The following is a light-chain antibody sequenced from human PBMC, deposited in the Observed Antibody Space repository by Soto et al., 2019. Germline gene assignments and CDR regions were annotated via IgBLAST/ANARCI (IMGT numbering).Light chain of an antibody. V-gene: IGKV3-15*01. CDR1: QSVSNN. CDR2: GAS. Sequence: EIVMTQSPATLSVSPGERATLSCRASQSVSNNLAWYQQKPGQAPRLLIYGASNRATGIPARFSGSGSGTDFTLTNSSLQSEDFAVYYCQQYNNLPRTFGHGTKVEIK. J-gene: IGKJ1*01. CDR3: QQYNNLPRT.